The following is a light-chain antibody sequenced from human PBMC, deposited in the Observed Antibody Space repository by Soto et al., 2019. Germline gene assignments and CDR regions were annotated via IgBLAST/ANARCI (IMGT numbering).Light chain of an antibody. CDR2: AAS. CDR3: QQYYSYPRT. J-gene: IGKJ1*01. V-gene: IGKV1-8*01. Sequence: AIRMTQSPSSLSASTGDRVTITCRASQGISSYLAWYQQKPGKAPKLLIYAASTLQSGVPSRFSGSGSGTDFTLTISCLQSEDFANYYCQQYYSYPRTFGQGNKVEIK. CDR1: QGISSY.